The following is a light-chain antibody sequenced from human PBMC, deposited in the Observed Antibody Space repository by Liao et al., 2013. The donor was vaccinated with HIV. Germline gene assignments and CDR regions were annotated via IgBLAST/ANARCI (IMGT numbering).Light chain of an antibody. Sequence: SNALTQPPSVSVAPGMTAKITCGGSNIGGKSVHWYQQKPSQRPSQAPVLLIYKDSERPSGIPERFSGSSSGTTVTLTISGVQAEDEADYYCQSADSSGTCPVFGGGTKLTVL. CDR3: QSADSSGTCPV. CDR1: IGGKS. CDR2: KDS. V-gene: IGLV3-25*03. J-gene: IGLJ3*02.